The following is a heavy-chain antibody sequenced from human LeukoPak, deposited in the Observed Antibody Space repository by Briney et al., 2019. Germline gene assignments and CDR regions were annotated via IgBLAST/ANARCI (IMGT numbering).Heavy chain of an antibody. Sequence: GGSLRLSCAAAGFTFSNYWMHWVRQAPGKGLVWVSRIKSDGSKNYADSVKGRFTISRDNAKNTVSLQMNSLRAEDTGVYYCARAPSEIGGYYPEYFRHWGQGTLVTVSS. D-gene: IGHD3-22*01. V-gene: IGHV3-74*01. CDR2: IKSDGSK. CDR1: GFTFSNYW. CDR3: ARAPSEIGGYYPEYFRH. J-gene: IGHJ1*01.